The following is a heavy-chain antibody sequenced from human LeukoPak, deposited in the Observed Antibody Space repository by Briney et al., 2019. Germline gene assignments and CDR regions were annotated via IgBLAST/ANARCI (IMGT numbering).Heavy chain of an antibody. CDR1: GDSISSYD. D-gene: IGHD1-1*01. V-gene: IGHV4-59*01. J-gene: IGHJ5*02. Sequence: SETLSLTCTVSGDSISSYDWSWIRQPPGKGLEWIGYAYHSGITNYNPSLKSRVTISVDTSESQFSLRLSSVTAADTAIYYCARHGGTFDPWVQGILVTVSS. CDR2: AYHSGIT. CDR3: ARHGGTFDP.